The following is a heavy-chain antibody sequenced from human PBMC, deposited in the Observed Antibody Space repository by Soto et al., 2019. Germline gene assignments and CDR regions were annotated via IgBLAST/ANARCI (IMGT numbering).Heavy chain of an antibody. Sequence: VGSLRLSCAASGFTFSTYWMTWVRQAPGKGLEWVANINQDGSEKYYMDSVKGRFTISRDNAKNSLYLQMTSLRAEDTAVYHCAGGNALDVWGQGTKVTVS. CDR2: INQDGSEK. V-gene: IGHV3-7*01. CDR3: AGGNALDV. CDR1: GFTFSTYW. J-gene: IGHJ6*02.